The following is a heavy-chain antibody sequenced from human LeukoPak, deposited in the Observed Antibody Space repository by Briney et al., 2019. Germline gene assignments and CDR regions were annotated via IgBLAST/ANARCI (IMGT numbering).Heavy chain of an antibody. CDR2: ISSGGRTI. D-gene: IGHD5-12*01. Sequence: GGSLRLSCAASGFTFSDSYVSWIRQAPGKGLEWVSYISSGGRTIYYADSVKGRFTISRDNAKNSLYLQMNSLRAEDTAVYYCARGYSGYPDWGQGTLVTVSS. V-gene: IGHV3-11*01. CDR3: ARGYSGYPD. CDR1: GFTFSDSY. J-gene: IGHJ4*02.